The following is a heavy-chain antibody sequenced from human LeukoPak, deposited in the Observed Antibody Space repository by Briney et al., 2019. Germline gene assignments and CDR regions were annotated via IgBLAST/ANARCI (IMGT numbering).Heavy chain of an antibody. CDR3: ARDKFPLVGATGDDAFDI. CDR2: IYHSGST. Sequence: SGTLSLTCGVSGGSISSSNWWSWVRQPPGKGLEWIGEIYHSGSTNYNPSLKSRVTISVDKSKKQFSLKLSSVTAADTAVYYCARDKFPLVGATGDDAFDIWGQGTMVTVSS. J-gene: IGHJ3*02. CDR1: GGSISSSNW. V-gene: IGHV4-4*02. D-gene: IGHD1-26*01.